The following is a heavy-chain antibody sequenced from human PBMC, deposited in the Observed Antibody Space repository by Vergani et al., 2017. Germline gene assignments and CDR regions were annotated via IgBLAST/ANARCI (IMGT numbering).Heavy chain of an antibody. CDR1: GFIFDDYY. J-gene: IGHJ6*02. D-gene: IGHD2-21*01. Sequence: LQLVESGGGLVKPGGSLRLSCAGSGFIFDDYYINWIRQTPGKGLEWVGRIKSTFDRGTTDYAAAVKGRFTISRDDSKNTLFLQMNGLKTEDIGVYYCTTDPRYCGDGSCYWLRDHHYYGMDVWGQGTTVTVSS. CDR2: IKSTFDRGTT. V-gene: IGHV3-15*07. CDR3: TTDPRYCGDGSCYWLRDHHYYGMDV.